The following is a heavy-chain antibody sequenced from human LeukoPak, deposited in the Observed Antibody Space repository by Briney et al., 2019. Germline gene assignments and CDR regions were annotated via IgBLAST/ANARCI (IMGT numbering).Heavy chain of an antibody. V-gene: IGHV3-48*04. D-gene: IGHD3-3*01. CDR2: IRSSGESI. J-gene: IGHJ4*02. CDR1: GFTFSSYS. CDR3: ARGHYVDY. Sequence: PGGSLRLSCAASGFTFSSYSMNWVRQAPGKGLEWISYIRSSGESIYYADSVKGRFTISRDNAENSLYLQMSSLRAEDTAVYYCARGHYVDYWGQGTLVTVSS.